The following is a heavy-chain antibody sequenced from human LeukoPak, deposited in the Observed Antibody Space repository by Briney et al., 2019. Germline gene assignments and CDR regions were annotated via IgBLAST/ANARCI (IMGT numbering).Heavy chain of an antibody. V-gene: IGHV4-30-4*01. Sequence: KPSETLSLTCTVSGGSISSGDYYWSWIRQPPGKGLEWIGYIYYSGSTYYNPSLKSRVTISVDTSKNQFSLKLSSVTAADTAVYYCASGRIAAAVTFDYWGQGTLVTVSS. CDR1: GGSISSGDYY. D-gene: IGHD6-13*01. J-gene: IGHJ4*02. CDR3: ASGRIAAAVTFDY. CDR2: IYYSGST.